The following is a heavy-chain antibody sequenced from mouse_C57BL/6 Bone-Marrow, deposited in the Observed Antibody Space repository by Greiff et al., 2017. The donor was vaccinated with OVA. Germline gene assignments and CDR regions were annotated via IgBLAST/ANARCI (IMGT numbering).Heavy chain of an antibody. CDR1: GYTFTSYW. CDR3: ARRYYSISAY. J-gene: IGHJ3*01. V-gene: IGHV1-55*01. D-gene: IGHD2-5*01. Sequence: QVQLQQPGAELVKPGASVKMSCKASGYTFTSYWITWVKQRPGQGLEWIGDIYPGSGSTNYNEKFKSKATMTVDTSSSTAYMQLSSLTSEDSAAYYCARRYYSISAYWGQGTLVTVSA. CDR2: IYPGSGST.